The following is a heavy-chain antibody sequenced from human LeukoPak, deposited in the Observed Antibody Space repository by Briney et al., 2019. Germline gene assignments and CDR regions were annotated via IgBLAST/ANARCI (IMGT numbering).Heavy chain of an antibody. D-gene: IGHD3-22*01. J-gene: IGHJ4*02. CDR2: INHSGST. V-gene: IGHV4-34*01. CDR3: ARDDSSGYYPNRY. Sequence: PSETLSLTCAVYGGSFSGYYWSWIRQPPGKGLEWIGEINHSGSTNYNPSLKSRVTISVDTSKNQFSLKLSSVTAADTAVYYCARDDSSGYYPNRYWGQGTLVTVSS. CDR1: GGSFSGYY.